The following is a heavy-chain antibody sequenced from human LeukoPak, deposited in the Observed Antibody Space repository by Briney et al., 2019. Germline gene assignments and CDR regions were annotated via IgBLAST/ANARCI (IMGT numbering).Heavy chain of an antibody. D-gene: IGHD2-15*01. CDR1: GFTFSTYA. CDR2: ISGTNSGRGGDT. V-gene: IGHV3-23*01. J-gene: IGHJ5*02. Sequence: QPGGSLRLSCVASGFTFSTYAMRWVRQAPGKGLEWVSSISGTNSGRGGDTFYADSVKGRFTISRDNAKNSLYLQMNSLRAEDTAVYYCARMDDIVVVVAATQYNWFDPWGQGTLVTVSS. CDR3: ARMDDIVVVVAATQYNWFDP.